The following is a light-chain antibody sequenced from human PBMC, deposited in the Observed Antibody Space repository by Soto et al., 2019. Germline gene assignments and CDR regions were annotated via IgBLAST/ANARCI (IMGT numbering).Light chain of an antibody. V-gene: IGKV3-15*01. Sequence: EIVMTQSPATLSVSPGERVTLSCRASQSVSSKLAWYQQKPGQAPRLLIYDASTRATGIPARFSGSGSGTEFTLTISSLQSEDFAVYCCQQYSTWPPTFGQGTKVEIE. CDR2: DAS. CDR1: QSVSSK. J-gene: IGKJ1*01. CDR3: QQYSTWPPT.